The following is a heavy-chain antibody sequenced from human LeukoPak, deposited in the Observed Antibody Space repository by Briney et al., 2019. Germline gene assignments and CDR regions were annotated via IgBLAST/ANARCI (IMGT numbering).Heavy chain of an antibody. CDR3: ARHRSSWLIDY. Sequence: GGSLRLSCAASGFTFNTYAMSWVRQAPWERLQWVSGISDSGGNTYYADSVRGRFTVSRDNSKNTLYLQMNSLRAEDTAVYYCARHRSSWLIDYWGQGTLVTVSS. CDR1: GFTFNTYA. CDR2: ISDSGGNT. D-gene: IGHD6-6*01. J-gene: IGHJ4*02. V-gene: IGHV3-23*01.